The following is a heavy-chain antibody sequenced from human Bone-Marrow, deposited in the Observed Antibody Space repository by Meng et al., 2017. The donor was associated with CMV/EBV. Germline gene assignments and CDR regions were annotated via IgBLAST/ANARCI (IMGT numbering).Heavy chain of an antibody. D-gene: IGHD6-13*01. V-gene: IGHV3-21*01. CDR3: ARDSAAEDAFDI. Sequence: GESLKISCAASGFTFSSYSMNWVRQAPGKGLEWVSSISSSSYIYYADSVKGRFTISRDNAKNSLYLQMNSLRAEDTAVYYCARDSAAEDAFDIWGQGTMVTVSS. J-gene: IGHJ3*02. CDR2: ISSSSYI. CDR1: GFTFSSYS.